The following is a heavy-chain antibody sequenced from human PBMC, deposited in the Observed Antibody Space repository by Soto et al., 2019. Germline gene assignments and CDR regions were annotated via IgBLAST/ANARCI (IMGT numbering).Heavy chain of an antibody. J-gene: IGHJ3*02. Sequence: LGESLKISCTGSGYIFTSYWLGRGCQMPGKGPEWMVIIYPGDSDTRYSPSFQGQVTISADKSISTAYLQWSRLRASDTAMYYCARRAYYDSSGYYSGDAFDIWGQGTMVTVSS. CDR3: ARRAYYDSSGYYSGDAFDI. CDR1: GYIFTSYW. D-gene: IGHD3-22*01. V-gene: IGHV5-51*01. CDR2: IYPGDSDT.